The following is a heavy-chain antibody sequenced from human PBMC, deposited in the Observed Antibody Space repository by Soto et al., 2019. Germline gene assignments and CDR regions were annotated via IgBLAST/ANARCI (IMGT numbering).Heavy chain of an antibody. J-gene: IGHJ4*02. D-gene: IGHD3-9*01. CDR2: IYSDGST. V-gene: IGHV3-66*01. CDR3: ATLTKYDILTGFYPC. CDR1: GFTFSSYW. Sequence: GGSLRLSCAASGFTFSSYWMHWVRQAPGKGLEWVSVIYSDGSTYYADSVKGRFIISRDNSNNTLYFQMNSLRAEDTAVYYCATLTKYDILTGFYPCWGQGTLVTVSS.